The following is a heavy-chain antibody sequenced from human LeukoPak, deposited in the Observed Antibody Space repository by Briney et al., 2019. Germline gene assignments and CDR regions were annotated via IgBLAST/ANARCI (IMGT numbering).Heavy chain of an antibody. CDR2: FSGSSSYT. J-gene: IGHJ4*02. Sequence: GSLRLSCAASRLTFSDYYMTWIRQAPGKGLEWVSYFSGSSSYTNFADSVKGRFTISRDNAKNSLYLQMNSLRAEDTAVYYCARGGGEDTAMVTPDYWGQGTLVTVSS. D-gene: IGHD5-18*01. CDR3: ARGGGEDTAMVTPDY. CDR1: RLTFSDYY. V-gene: IGHV3-11*06.